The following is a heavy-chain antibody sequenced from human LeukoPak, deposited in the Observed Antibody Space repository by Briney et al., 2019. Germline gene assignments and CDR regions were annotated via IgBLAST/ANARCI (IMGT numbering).Heavy chain of an antibody. CDR2: IYHSGST. Sequence: SETLSLTCAVSGYSISSGYYWGWIRPPPGKGLEWIGSIYHSGSTYYNPSLKSRVTISVDTSKNQFSLKLSSVTAADTAVYYCAREAYCSSTSCSRAYFDYWGQGTLVTVSS. J-gene: IGHJ4*02. CDR3: AREAYCSSTSCSRAYFDY. V-gene: IGHV4-38-2*02. D-gene: IGHD2-2*01. CDR1: GYSISSGYY.